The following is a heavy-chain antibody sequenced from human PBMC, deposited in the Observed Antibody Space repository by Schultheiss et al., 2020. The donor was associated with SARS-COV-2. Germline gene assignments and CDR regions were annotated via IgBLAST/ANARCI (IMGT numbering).Heavy chain of an antibody. CDR2: IYTSGST. V-gene: IGHV4-4*07. J-gene: IGHJ4*02. CDR3: ASEISPYSGSYYYFDY. Sequence: SETLSLTCTVSGGSISSYYWSWIRQPAGKGLEWIGRIYTSGSTYYNPSLKSRVTMSVDTSKNQFSLKLSSVTAADTAVYYCASEISPYSGSYYYFDYWGQGTLVTVSS. CDR1: GGSISSYY. D-gene: IGHD1-26*01.